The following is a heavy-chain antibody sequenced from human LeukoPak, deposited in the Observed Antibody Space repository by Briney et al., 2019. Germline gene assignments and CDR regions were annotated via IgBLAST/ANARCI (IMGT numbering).Heavy chain of an antibody. CDR1: GGSISSGDYY. CDR2: IYYSGST. V-gene: IGHV4-30-4*08. Sequence: TLSLTCTVSGGSISSGDYYWSWIRQPPGKGLEWIGYIYYSGSTYYNPSLKSRVTISVDTSKNQFSLELSSVTAADTAVYYCARRKAGYSYGLNYYYYYMDVWGKGTTVTVSS. CDR3: ARRKAGYSYGLNYYYYYMDV. J-gene: IGHJ6*03. D-gene: IGHD5-18*01.